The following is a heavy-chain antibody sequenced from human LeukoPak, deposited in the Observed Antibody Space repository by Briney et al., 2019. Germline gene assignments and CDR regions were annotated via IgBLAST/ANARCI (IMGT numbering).Heavy chain of an antibody. CDR3: TRVEETATTAAIIRKYSYYYYYMDV. D-gene: IGHD4-11*01. Sequence: GGTLRLSCAASGFSFSSYGMSWVRQAPGKGLEWVSGISGGAVSTNYADSVTGRFTISRDNSKNTLYLQMNSLRAEDTAVYYCTRVEETATTAAIIRKYSYYYYYMDVWGKGNTVTVSS. V-gene: IGHV3-23*01. CDR2: ISGGAVST. J-gene: IGHJ6*03. CDR1: GFSFSSYG.